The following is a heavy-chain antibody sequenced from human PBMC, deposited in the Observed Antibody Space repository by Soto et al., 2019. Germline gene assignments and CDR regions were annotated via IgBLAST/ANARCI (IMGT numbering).Heavy chain of an antibody. CDR2: IYHDGST. Sequence: QVQLQESGPRLVKPSGTLSLTCGVSGGSISSINWWSWVRQSPGKGLEWIGEIYHDGSTNYNPSLKSRVNISVEKSKNQFSLKVTSVTAADTAVYYCARSPAVSPTHHFDPWGQGTLVTVSS. CDR1: GGSISSINW. CDR3: ARSPAVSPTHHFDP. D-gene: IGHD1-20*01. V-gene: IGHV4-4*02. J-gene: IGHJ5*02.